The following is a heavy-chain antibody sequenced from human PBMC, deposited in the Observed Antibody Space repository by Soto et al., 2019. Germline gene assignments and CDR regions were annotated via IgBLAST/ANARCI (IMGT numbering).Heavy chain of an antibody. J-gene: IGHJ6*02. Sequence: SVKVSCTAMGGAFTSYAITWVRQAPGQGLEWMGETIPILDRSDYAPQFRGRLTMTADGSTNIAYMQLSSLRSDDTAVYYCARGTTIFGVAPGALPPDVWGQGTAVPVSS. D-gene: IGHD3-3*01. CDR1: GGAFTSYA. V-gene: IGHV1-69*10. CDR3: ARGTTIFGVAPGALPPDV. CDR2: TIPILDRS.